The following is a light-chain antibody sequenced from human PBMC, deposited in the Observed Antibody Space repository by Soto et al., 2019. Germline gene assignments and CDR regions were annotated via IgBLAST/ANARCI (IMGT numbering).Light chain of an antibody. J-gene: IGKJ4*01. CDR2: DAF. V-gene: IGKV3-11*01. CDR3: RQRYNWPLT. Sequence: TVLTQSPATLSLSPGERATLSCKASQSIGNSLGWFQQQPGQAPRLLIDDAFNRATGIPARFTGSGSGSDFTLTISSLEPEDFGVYYCRQRYNWPLTFGGGTKVEIK. CDR1: QSIGNS.